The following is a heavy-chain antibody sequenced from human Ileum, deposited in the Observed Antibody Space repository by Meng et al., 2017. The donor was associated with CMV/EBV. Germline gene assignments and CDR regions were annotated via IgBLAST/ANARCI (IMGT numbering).Heavy chain of an antibody. CDR3: ARGTSQACKLLHY. Sequence: LHQYGSVVVRPAATLCLSRRVLYLLSRCYLRAWVCPPPGRGLESLGIIFDVGGTFSIQPHEGRATIAVDTSKEKVSLKLSSVTAADTAVYYCARGTSQACKLLHYWGQGTLVTVSS. CDR2: IFDVGGT. V-gene: IGHV4-34*01. D-gene: IGHD2-15*01. CDR1: YLLSRCYL. J-gene: IGHJ4*02.